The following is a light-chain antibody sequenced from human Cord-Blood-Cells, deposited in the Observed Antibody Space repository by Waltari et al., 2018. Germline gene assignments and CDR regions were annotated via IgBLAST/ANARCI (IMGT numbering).Light chain of an antibody. CDR1: QSLLHSNGYND. J-gene: IGKJ2*03. CDR2: LGS. Sequence: DIVMTQSPLSLPVTHGEPASISCRSTQSLLHSNGYNDLDWYLQKPGQSPQLLIYLGSNRASGVPDRFSGSGSGTDFTLKISRVEAEDVGVYYFMQALQTPYSFGQGTKLEIK. CDR3: MQALQTPYS. V-gene: IGKV2-28*01.